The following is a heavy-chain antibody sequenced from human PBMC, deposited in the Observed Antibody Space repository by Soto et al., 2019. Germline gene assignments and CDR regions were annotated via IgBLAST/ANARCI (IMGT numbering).Heavy chain of an antibody. J-gene: IGHJ6*02. CDR1: GGSISSGDYY. CDR3: ARRNYDFWSGPYGMDV. Sequence: SETLSLTCTVSGGSISSGDYYWSWIRQPPGKGLEWIGYIYYSGSTYYNPSLKSRVTISVDTSKNQFSLKLSSVTAADTVVYYCARRNYDFWSGPYGMDVWGQGTTVTVSS. CDR2: IYYSGST. D-gene: IGHD3-3*01. V-gene: IGHV4-30-4*01.